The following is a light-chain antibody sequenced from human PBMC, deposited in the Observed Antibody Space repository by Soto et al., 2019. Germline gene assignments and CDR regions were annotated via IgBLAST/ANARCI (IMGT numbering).Light chain of an antibody. V-gene: IGLV7-43*01. J-gene: IGLJ2*01. CDR2: NTS. CDR1: TGAVTSGYY. Sequence: QAVVTQEPSLTVSPGGTVTLTCASSTGAVTSGYYPNWFQQKPGQAPRALIYNTSNKHSWTPARFSGSLLGGKAALTLSGVLPEDEAEYYCLLYYGGAQVFGGGTKLTVL. CDR3: LLYYGGAQV.